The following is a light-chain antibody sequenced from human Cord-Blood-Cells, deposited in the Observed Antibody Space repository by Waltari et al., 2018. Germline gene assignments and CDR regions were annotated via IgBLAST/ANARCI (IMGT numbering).Light chain of an antibody. V-gene: IGKV1-39*01. Sequence: IQMNQPPSSLSASVGDRVTTTGRASQSISSYLNWYQQKPGNAPKLLIYAASSLQSGVPSRFSGSGSGTDFTLTISSLQPEDFATYYCQQSYSTPFTFGPGTKVDIK. CDR3: QQSYSTPFT. CDR1: QSISSY. J-gene: IGKJ3*01. CDR2: AAS.